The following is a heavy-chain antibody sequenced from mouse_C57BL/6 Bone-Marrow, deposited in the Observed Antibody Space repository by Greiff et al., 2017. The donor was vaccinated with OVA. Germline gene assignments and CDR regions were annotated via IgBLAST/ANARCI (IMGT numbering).Heavy chain of an antibody. CDR2: IDPETGGT. CDR3: TRGYSNYYAMDY. J-gene: IGHJ4*01. Sequence: VKLVESGAELVRPGASVTLSCKASGYTFTDYEMHWVKPTPVHGLEWIGAIDPETGGTAYNQKFKGKAILTADKSSSTAYMELRSLTSEDSAVYYCTRGYSNYYAMDYWGQGTSVTVSS. D-gene: IGHD2-5*01. V-gene: IGHV1-15*01. CDR1: GYTFTDYE.